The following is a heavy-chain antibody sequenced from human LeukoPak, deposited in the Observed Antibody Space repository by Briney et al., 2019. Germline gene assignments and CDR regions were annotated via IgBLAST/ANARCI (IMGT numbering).Heavy chain of an antibody. CDR1: GFTFSSYW. J-gene: IGHJ6*02. Sequence: GGSLRLSCAASGFTFSSYWMSWVRQASGKGLEWVANIKQDGSEKYYVDSVKGRFTISGDNAKNSLYLQMNSLRAEDTAVYYCARDGDGSGSVLYYYYGMDVWGQGTTVTVSS. CDR3: ARDGDGSGSVLYYYYGMDV. CDR2: IKQDGSEK. V-gene: IGHV3-7*01. D-gene: IGHD3-10*01.